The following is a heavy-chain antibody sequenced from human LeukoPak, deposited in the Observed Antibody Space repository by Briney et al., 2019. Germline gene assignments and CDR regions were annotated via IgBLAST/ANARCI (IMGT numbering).Heavy chain of an antibody. CDR1: GFTVSNYY. V-gene: IGHV3-53*01. Sequence: PGGSLRLSCAASGFTVSNYYMNWVRQAPGKGLEWVSVVFTGGGTYYADSVKGRFTTSRDNSKNTLYLQMNNLRAEDTAIYYCARYDYWGQGILVTVSS. J-gene: IGHJ4*02. CDR2: VFTGGGT. CDR3: ARYDY.